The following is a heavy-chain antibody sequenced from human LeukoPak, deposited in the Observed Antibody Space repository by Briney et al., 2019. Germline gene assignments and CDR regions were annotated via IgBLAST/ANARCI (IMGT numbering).Heavy chain of an antibody. CDR1: GFTFSSYA. J-gene: IGHJ3*02. CDR3: AKDRDSSSWYDAFDI. D-gene: IGHD6-13*01. CDR2: ISGSGGST. Sequence: GGSLRLSCAASGFTFSSYAMSWVRQAPGKGLEWVSAISGSGGSTYYADSVKGRFTISRGNSKNTLYLQMNSLRAEDTAVYYCAKDRDSSSWYDAFDIWGQGTVVTVSS. V-gene: IGHV3-23*01.